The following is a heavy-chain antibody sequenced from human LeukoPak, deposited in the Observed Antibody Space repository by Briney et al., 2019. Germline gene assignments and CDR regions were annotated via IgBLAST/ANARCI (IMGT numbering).Heavy chain of an antibody. CDR1: GFTFSSYA. J-gene: IGHJ4*02. Sequence: GRSLRLSCAASGFTFSSYAMHWVRQAPGKGLEWVAVISYDGSNKYYADSVKGRFTISRDNSKNTLYLQMNSLRAEDTAVYYCARDPRVDGLYYFDYWGQGTLVTVSS. CDR3: ARDPRVDGLYYFDY. CDR2: ISYDGSNK. V-gene: IGHV3-30-3*01. D-gene: IGHD2-15*01.